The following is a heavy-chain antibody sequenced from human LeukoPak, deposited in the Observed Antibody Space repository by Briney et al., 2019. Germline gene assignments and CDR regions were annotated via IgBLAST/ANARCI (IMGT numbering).Heavy chain of an antibody. V-gene: IGHV3-11*01. D-gene: IGHD4-17*01. CDR3: AKDDYGDYVGAFDI. CDR2: ISSRSSNK. CDR1: GFTFSNYY. J-gene: IGHJ3*02. Sequence: GGSLRLSCAASGFTFSNYYMSWIRQAPGKGLVWVSYISSRSSNKYYADSVKGRFTISRDNSKNTLYLQMNSLRAEDTAVYYCAKDDYGDYVGAFDIWGQGTMVTVSS.